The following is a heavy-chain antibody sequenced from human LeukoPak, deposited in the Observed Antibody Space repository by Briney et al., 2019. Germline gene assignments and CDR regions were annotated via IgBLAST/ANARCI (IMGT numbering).Heavy chain of an antibody. V-gene: IGHV3-74*01. D-gene: IGHD1-26*01. J-gene: IGHJ3*02. CDR3: ARDIRELAAFDI. CDR1: GFTFSNYW. CDR2: INSDGINT. Sequence: GGSLRLSCAASGFTFSNYWMHWVRQAPGKGLVWVSRINSDGINTSYADSVKGRFTISRDNAKNTLNLQMNSLRAEDTAVYYCARDIRELAAFDIWGQGTMVTVSS.